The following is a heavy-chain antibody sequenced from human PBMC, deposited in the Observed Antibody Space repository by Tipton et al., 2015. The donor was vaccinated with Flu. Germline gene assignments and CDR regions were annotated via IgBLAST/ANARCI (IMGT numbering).Heavy chain of an antibody. CDR1: GGSIGSSTYY. J-gene: IGHJ4*02. V-gene: IGHV4-39*07. CDR3: ARSSSAYDYVWGGSYYFDF. D-gene: IGHD3-16*01. CDR2: LYDSGIT. Sequence: LRLSCTVFGGSIGSSTYYWGWIRQPPGKGLEWIRSLYDSGITYYNPSLKSRVTISLDTSKNQFSLKLISVTAADTAVYYCARSSSAYDYVWGGSYYFDFWGQGTLVTVSS.